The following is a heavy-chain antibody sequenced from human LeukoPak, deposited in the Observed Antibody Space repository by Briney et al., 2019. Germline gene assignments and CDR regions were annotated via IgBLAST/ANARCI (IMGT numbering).Heavy chain of an antibody. Sequence: PSETLSLTCAVYGGSFSGYYWSRIRQPPGKGLEWIGEINHSGSTNYNPSLKSRVTISVDTSKNQFSLKLSSVTAADTAVYYCARGSYSSGRYYYYYGMDVWGQGTTVTVSS. CDR2: INHSGST. J-gene: IGHJ6*02. CDR3: ARGSYSSGRYYYYYGMDV. D-gene: IGHD6-19*01. V-gene: IGHV4-34*01. CDR1: GGSFSGYY.